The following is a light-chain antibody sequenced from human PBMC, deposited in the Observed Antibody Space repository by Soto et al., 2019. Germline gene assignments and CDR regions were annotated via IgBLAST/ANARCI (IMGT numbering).Light chain of an antibody. CDR1: QTVTRW. Sequence: DIQMTQSPSTLSASIGARVTIACRASQTVTRWLAWYQQKPGKAPKLLIFDASTLESGVPSRFSGSGYGTEFTLTINSLQTEDHATYYCQQYHTFWTFGQGTKVEVK. J-gene: IGKJ1*01. CDR2: DAS. CDR3: QQYHTFWT. V-gene: IGKV1-5*01.